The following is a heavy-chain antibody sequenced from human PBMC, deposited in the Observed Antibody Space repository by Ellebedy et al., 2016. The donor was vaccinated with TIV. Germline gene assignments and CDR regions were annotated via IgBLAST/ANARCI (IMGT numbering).Heavy chain of an antibody. CDR2: IKQDGSEK. J-gene: IGHJ4*02. Sequence: GESLKISXAASGFTFSTYWMSWVRQAPGKGLEWVANIKQDGSEKHYVDSVKGRFTISRDNAKSSLYPQMNSLRLEDTALYYCSSHVDTSMTHWGQGTLVTVSS. V-gene: IGHV3-7*01. CDR3: SSHVDTSMTH. D-gene: IGHD5-18*01. CDR1: GFTFSTYW.